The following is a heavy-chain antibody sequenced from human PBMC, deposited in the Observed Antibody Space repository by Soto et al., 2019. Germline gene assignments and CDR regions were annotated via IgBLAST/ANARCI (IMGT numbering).Heavy chain of an antibody. D-gene: IGHD3-3*01. Sequence: GESLKISCAASGFTFSNYAMSWVRQAPGKVLEWVSAISGSGGSTYYADSVKGRFTISRDNSKNTLYLQMSSLRAEDTAVYFCATDQNYDFWSGPPAGGQGXLVTVYS. V-gene: IGHV3-23*01. CDR2: ISGSGGST. CDR3: ATDQNYDFWSGPPA. CDR1: GFTFSNYA. J-gene: IGHJ4*02.